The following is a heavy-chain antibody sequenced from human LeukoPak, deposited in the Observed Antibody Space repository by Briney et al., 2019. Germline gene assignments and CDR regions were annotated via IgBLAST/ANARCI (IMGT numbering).Heavy chain of an antibody. CDR3: ARRGPLYSGSFALYHYYYMDV. CDR1: GVSISDYY. J-gene: IGHJ6*03. D-gene: IGHD1-26*01. V-gene: IGHV4-4*07. Sequence: SETLSLTCTVSGVSISDYYWSWIRQPAGKGLEWIGRLYTSGATNYNPSLESRVTMSVDTSKNVFSLKLSSVTAADTAVYYCARRGPLYSGSFALYHYYYMDVWGIGTTVTVSS. CDR2: LYTSGAT.